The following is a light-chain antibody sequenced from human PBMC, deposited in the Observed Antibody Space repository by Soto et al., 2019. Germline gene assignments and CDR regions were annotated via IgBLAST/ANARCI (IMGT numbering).Light chain of an antibody. J-gene: IGKJ1*01. CDR3: QQYGSSLWT. V-gene: IGKV3-20*01. CDR1: QSVSSSY. CDR2: GAS. Sequence: EIVLTQYPGILSLSQWERANLPCRASQSVSSSYLAWYQQKPGQAPRLLIYGASSRATGIPDRFSGSGSGTDITLTISRLEPEDFAVYYCQQYGSSLWTFGQGTKVDIK.